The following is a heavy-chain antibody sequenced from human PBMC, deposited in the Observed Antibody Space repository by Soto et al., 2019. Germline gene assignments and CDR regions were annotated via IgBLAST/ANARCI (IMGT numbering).Heavy chain of an antibody. CDR1: GFTFSNHW. D-gene: IGHD1-1*01. V-gene: IGHV3-74*01. J-gene: IGHJ4*02. CDR3: ARSWKGVDY. CDR2: IKTDGSTT. Sequence: EVQLVESGGGLVQPGESLRLSCAASGFTFSNHWMPWVRPAPGKGPVWVARIKTDGSTTNYADYVKGRFTVSRDNAKNTLVLQMNRLRVEDTAVYYCARSWKGVDYWGQGCLVTVSP.